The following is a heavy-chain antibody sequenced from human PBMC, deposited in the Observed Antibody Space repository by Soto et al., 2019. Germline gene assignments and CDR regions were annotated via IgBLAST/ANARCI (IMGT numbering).Heavy chain of an antibody. D-gene: IGHD6-13*01. CDR2: ISYDGSNK. CDR3: AEGSSSWYGWFDP. J-gene: IGHJ5*02. Sequence: PGGSLRLSCAASGFTFSSYGMHWVRQAPGKGLEWVAVISYDGSNKYYADSVKGRFTISRDNSKNTLYLQMNSLRAEDTAVYYCAEGSSSWYGWFDPWGQGTLVTVSS. V-gene: IGHV3-30*18. CDR1: GFTFSSYG.